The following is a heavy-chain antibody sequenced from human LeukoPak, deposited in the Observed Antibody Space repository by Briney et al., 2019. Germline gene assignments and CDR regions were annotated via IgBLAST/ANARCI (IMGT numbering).Heavy chain of an antibody. V-gene: IGHV3-7*01. CDR1: GFTFSSYW. D-gene: IGHD3-10*01. Sequence: PGGSLRLSCAASGFTFSSYWMSWVRQAPGKGLEWVANIKQDGSEKYYVDPVKGRFTISRDNAKNSLYLQMNSLRAEDTAVYYCWGFGELLQLDYWGQGTLVTVSS. J-gene: IGHJ4*02. CDR3: WGFGELLQLDY. CDR2: IKQDGSEK.